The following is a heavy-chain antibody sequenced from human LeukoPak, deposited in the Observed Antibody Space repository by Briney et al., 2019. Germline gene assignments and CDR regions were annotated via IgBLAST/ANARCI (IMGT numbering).Heavy chain of an antibody. Sequence: GESLKISCKGSGYSFTNYCIGWVRQMPGKGLEWMGIIYPGDSDTTYSPSFQGQVTISVDKSISTAYLQWNSLKASDTAVYYCARPLSRAIAARSSWFYWGQGTLVTVSS. CDR2: IYPGDSDT. CDR1: GYSFTNYC. J-gene: IGHJ4*02. V-gene: IGHV5-51*01. D-gene: IGHD6-6*01. CDR3: ARPLSRAIAARSSWFY.